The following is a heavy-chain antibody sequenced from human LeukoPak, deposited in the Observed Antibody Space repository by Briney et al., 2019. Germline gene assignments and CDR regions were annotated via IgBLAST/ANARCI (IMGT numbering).Heavy chain of an antibody. CDR2: IKQDGSEK. CDR3: ARALWNGSGFFDY. V-gene: IGHV3-7*01. J-gene: IGHJ4*02. D-gene: IGHD1-1*01. CDR1: GFTFSSYW. Sequence: GGSLRLSCAASGFTFSSYWMSWVRQAPGKGLEWVANIKQDGSEKYYVDSAKGRFTISRDNAKNSLYLQMNSLRAEDTAVYYCARALWNGSGFFDYWGQGTLVTVSS.